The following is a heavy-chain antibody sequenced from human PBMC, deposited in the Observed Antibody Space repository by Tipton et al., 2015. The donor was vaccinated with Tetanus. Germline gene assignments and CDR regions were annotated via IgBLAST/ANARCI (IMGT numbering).Heavy chain of an antibody. CDR2: ISGSDTTI. V-gene: IGHV3-11*04. CDR3: AREGSSGWFDP. J-gene: IGHJ5*02. D-gene: IGHD1-26*01. CDR1: GFTFSDYY. Sequence: SLRLSCAASGFTFSDYYMSWIRQAPGKGLEWLSYISGSDTTIQYADSVKGRFTVSRDNTKNSLYLQMNSLRADDTALYYCAREGSSGWFDPWGRGTLVTVSS.